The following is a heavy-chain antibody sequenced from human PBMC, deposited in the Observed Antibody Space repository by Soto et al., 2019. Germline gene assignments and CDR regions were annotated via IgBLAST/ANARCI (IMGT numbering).Heavy chain of an antibody. CDR3: ARVGLKYLRWFDP. V-gene: IGHV1-3*01. CDR2: INADNGDT. J-gene: IGHJ5*02. Sequence: ASVKVSCKASGYTFRMYGIQGVLQAPVQSLEWMGWINADNGDTKYSQNFQDRVTITRDTSANTVYMELSSLTTEDTAVYYCARVGLKYLRWFDPWGQGSLVTVSS. CDR1: GYTFRMYG. D-gene: IGHD3-10*01.